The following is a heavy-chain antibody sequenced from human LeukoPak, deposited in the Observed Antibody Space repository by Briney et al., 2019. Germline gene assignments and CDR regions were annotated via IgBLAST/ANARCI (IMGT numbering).Heavy chain of an antibody. D-gene: IGHD3-16*01. J-gene: IGHJ3*02. Sequence: GGSLRLSCAASGFTFSSYNMNWVRQAPGKGLEWVSCISSSSSTIYYADSVKGRFTISRDNAKNSLYLQMNSLRAEDTAVYYCARGYYDYVWGSYSPDAFDIWGQGTMVTVSS. CDR1: GFTFSSYN. CDR3: ARGYYDYVWGSYSPDAFDI. CDR2: ISSSSSTI. V-gene: IGHV3-48*01.